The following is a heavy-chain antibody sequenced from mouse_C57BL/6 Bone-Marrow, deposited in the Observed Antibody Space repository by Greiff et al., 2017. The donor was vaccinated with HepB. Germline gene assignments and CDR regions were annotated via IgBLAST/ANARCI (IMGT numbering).Heavy chain of an antibody. CDR2: IDPSDSYT. Sequence: VQLQQPGAELVMPGASVKLSCKASGYTFTSYWIHWVKQRPGQGLEWIGEIDPSDSYTNYNQKFKGKSTLTVDKSSSTAYMQLSSLTSEDSAVYYCARSHYYGSSYGAMDYWGQGTSVTVSS. V-gene: IGHV1-69*01. CDR1: GYTFTSYW. J-gene: IGHJ4*01. CDR3: ARSHYYGSSYGAMDY. D-gene: IGHD1-1*01.